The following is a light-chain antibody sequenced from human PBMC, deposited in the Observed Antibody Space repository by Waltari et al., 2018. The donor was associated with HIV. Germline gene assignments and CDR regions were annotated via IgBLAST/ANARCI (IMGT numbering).Light chain of an antibody. V-gene: IGLV1-51*01. CDR2: DHN. J-gene: IGLJ2*01. CDR1: TSNLGTNY. CDR3: GTWDSSLSAVV. Sequence: SVLTQPPSVSAAPGQKVTISCSGSTSNLGTNYVSWYQQLPGTAPKLLIYDHNKRPSGIPDRFSGSKSGTSATLGITGLQTGDEADYYCGTWDSSLSAVVFGGGTKLTVL.